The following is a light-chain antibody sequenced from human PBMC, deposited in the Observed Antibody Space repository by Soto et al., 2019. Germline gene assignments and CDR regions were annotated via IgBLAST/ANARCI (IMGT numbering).Light chain of an antibody. J-gene: IGKJ1*01. Sequence: DIQMTQSPSSLSASVGDRVTITCRASQSVSSYLNWYQQKPGTAPKLLIYAASSLQSGVPSRFSGTGSGTDFTLTISSLQPDDFFATYYCQQSFTASWTFGQGTKVEIK. CDR2: AAS. CDR3: QQSFTASWT. CDR1: QSVSSY. V-gene: IGKV1-39*01.